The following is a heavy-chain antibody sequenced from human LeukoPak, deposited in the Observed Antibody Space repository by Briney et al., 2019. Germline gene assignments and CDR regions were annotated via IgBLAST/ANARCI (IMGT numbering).Heavy chain of an antibody. CDR1: GFTFSDYY. Sequence: GGSLRLSCAASGFTFSDYYMSWIRQAPGKGLEWVSYISDSGSSRYYADSVKGRFTISRDNAKNLLYLQMNSLRAEDRAVYYCARRIMGTTGHAFDFWGQGTMVTVSS. J-gene: IGHJ3*01. CDR2: ISDSGSSR. CDR3: ARRIMGTTGHAFDF. D-gene: IGHD2-8*01. V-gene: IGHV3-11*01.